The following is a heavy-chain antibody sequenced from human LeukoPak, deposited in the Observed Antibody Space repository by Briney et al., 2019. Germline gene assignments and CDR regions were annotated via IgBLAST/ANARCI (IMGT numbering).Heavy chain of an antibody. V-gene: IGHV1-2*02. D-gene: IGHD3-22*01. CDR1: GYTFTGYY. CDR2: INPNSGAT. J-gene: IGHJ4*02. Sequence: ASVKVSCKASGYTFTGYYMHWVRQAPGQGLEWMGWINPNSGATNYTLEFQGRVTMTRDTSITTAYMELSRLRSDDTAVYYCVVLRYPVVWGQGTLVTVSS. CDR3: VVLRYPVV.